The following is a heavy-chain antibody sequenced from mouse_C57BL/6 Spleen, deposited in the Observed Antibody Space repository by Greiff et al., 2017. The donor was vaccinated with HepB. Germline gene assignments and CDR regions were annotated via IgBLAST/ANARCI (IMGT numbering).Heavy chain of an antibody. V-gene: IGHV5-9-1*02. CDR1: GFTFSSYA. CDR3: TRVGSSSYFDY. J-gene: IGHJ2*01. CDR2: ISSGGDYI. Sequence: EVHLVESGEGLVKPGGSLKLSCAASGFTFSSYAMSWVRQTPEKRLEWVAYISSGGDYIYYADTVKGRFTISRDNARNTLYLQMSSLKSEDTAMYYCTRVGSSSYFDYWGQGTTLTVSS. D-gene: IGHD1-1*01.